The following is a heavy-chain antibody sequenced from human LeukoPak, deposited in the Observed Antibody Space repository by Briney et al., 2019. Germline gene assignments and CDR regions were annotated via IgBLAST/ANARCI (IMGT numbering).Heavy chain of an antibody. J-gene: IGHJ6*02. V-gene: IGHV1-69*04. D-gene: IGHD2-15*01. CDR2: IIPILGIA. CDR1: GGTFSSYA. Sequence: RGSVKVSCKASGGTFSSYAIRWVRQAPGQGLEWMGRIIPILGIANYAQKFQGRVTITADKSTSTAYMELSSLRSEDTAVYYCARHIQLGYCSGGSCLTPYGMDVWGQGTTVTVSS. CDR3: ARHIQLGYCSGGSCLTPYGMDV.